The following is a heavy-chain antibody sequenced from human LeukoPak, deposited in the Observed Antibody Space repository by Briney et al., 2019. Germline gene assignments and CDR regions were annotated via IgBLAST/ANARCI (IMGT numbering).Heavy chain of an antibody. CDR2: INWNGGST. J-gene: IGHJ4*02. D-gene: IGHD5-12*01. CDR1: GFTFDDYG. CDR3: ARDKDQYSGYDSGLFDY. V-gene: IGHV3-20*04. Sequence: PGGSLRLSCAASGFTFDDYGMSWVRQAPGKGLEWVSGINWNGGSTGYADSVKGRFTISRDNAKNSLYLQMNGLRAEDTALYYCARDKDQYSGYDSGLFDYWGQGTLVTVSS.